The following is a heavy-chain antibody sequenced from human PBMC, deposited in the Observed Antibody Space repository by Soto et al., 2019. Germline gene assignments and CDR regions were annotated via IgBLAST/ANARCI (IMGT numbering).Heavy chain of an antibody. CDR3: AREVAGLIS. CDR2: IYFTGST. D-gene: IGHD6-19*01. J-gene: IGHJ1*01. CDR1: GGSISSYY. Sequence: SETLSLTCTVSGGSISSYYWNWIRQPPGKGLEWIGYIYFTGSTNYNPSLKSRVTISVDTSKTQFSLELTSVTAADTAVYYCAREVAGLISWGQGSLVTDSS. V-gene: IGHV4-59*12.